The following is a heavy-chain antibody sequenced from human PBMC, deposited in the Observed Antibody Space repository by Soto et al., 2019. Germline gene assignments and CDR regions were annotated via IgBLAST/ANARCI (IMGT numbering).Heavy chain of an antibody. D-gene: IGHD5-18*01. J-gene: IGHJ6*02. CDR2: TYYRSKWYN. Sequence: SQTLSLTCAISGDSVSSNSAAWNWIRQSPSRGLEWLGRTYYRSKWYNDYAVSVKSRITINPDTSKNQFSLQLNSVTPEDTAVYYCARAGEDTAMVTGDYYYGMDVWGQGTTVTVS. V-gene: IGHV6-1*01. CDR3: ARAGEDTAMVTGDYYYGMDV. CDR1: GDSVSSNSAA.